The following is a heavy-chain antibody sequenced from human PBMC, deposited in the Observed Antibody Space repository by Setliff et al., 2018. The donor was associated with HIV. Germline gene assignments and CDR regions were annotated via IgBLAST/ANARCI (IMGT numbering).Heavy chain of an antibody. V-gene: IGHV1-2*06. Sequence: GASVKVSCKASGYTFTSHDINWVRQATGQGLEWIGRISPNNGAAEYAPKFQGRVSMTLDTSISTAYLEIPRLTSDDAAVYFCARPRVFDSFDVWGQGTKVTVSS. CDR2: ISPNNGAA. CDR3: ARPRVFDSFDV. CDR1: GYTFTSHD. J-gene: IGHJ3*01. D-gene: IGHD6-6*01.